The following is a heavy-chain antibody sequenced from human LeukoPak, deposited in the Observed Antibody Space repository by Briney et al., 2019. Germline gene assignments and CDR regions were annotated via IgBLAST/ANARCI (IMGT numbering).Heavy chain of an antibody. J-gene: IGHJ4*02. CDR1: GGTFSSYA. Sequence: ASAKVSCKASGGTFSSYAISWVRQAPGQGLEWMGRIIPILGIANYAQKLQGRVTMTTDTSTSTAYMELRSLRSDDTAVYYCARDNYYGSGSYFDPVAFDYWGQGTLVTVSS. CDR2: IIPILGIA. V-gene: IGHV1-69*04. D-gene: IGHD3-10*01. CDR3: ARDNYYGSGSYFDPVAFDY.